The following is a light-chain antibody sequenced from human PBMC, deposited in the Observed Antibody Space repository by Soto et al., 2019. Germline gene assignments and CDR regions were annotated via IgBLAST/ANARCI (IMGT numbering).Light chain of an antibody. CDR3: CSLTTRDSHV. Sequence: QSALAQPASVSGSPGQSITISCSGTSSDVGAHNLVSWYQQHPGRAPKLMIYAVSNRPSGVSNRFSGSKSGNTASLTISGLQAEDKADYYCCSLTTRDSHVFGTGTRSPS. V-gene: IGLV2-14*01. CDR1: SSDVGAHNL. CDR2: AVS. J-gene: IGLJ1*01.